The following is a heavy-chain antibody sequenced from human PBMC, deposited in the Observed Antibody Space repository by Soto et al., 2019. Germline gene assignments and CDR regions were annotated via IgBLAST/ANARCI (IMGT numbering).Heavy chain of an antibody. CDR1: GCTFSSYA. Sequence: EVQLLESGGGLVQPGGSLRLSCAASGCTFSSYAMSWVRQAPGKGLEWVSAISGSGGSTYYADSVKGRFTISRDNSKNTLYLQMNSLRAEDTAVYYCVKLGWGSTLRYFVAWGQGTMVTVSS. V-gene: IGHV3-23*01. CDR2: ISGSGGST. CDR3: VKLGWGSTLRYFVA. D-gene: IGHD3-9*01. J-gene: IGHJ3*01.